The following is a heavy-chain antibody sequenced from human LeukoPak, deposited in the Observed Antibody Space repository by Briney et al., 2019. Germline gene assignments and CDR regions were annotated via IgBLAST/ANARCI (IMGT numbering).Heavy chain of an antibody. CDR2: ISGSGGTA. D-gene: IGHD3-16*01. CDR1: GFTFSDSA. J-gene: IGHJ4*02. CDR3: AKFITRSYYFDY. V-gene: IGHV3-23*01. Sequence: PGGSLRLSCAASGFTFSDSAMTWVRQAPGKGLEWVSSISGSGGTAYHADSVKGRFTISRDNSKNTLYLQMNSLRAEDTAVYYCAKFITRSYYFDYWGQGTLVTVSS.